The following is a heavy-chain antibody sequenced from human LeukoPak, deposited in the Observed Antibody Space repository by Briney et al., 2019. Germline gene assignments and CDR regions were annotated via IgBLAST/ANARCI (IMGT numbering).Heavy chain of an antibody. V-gene: IGHV4-34*01. CDR2: INHSGST. J-gene: IGHJ4*02. Sequence: GSLRLSCAASGFTFSSYAMSWIRQPPGKGLEWIGEINHSGSTNYNPSLKSRVTISVDTSKNQFSLKLSSVTAADTAVYYCASRVRRGFNWGQGTLVTVSS. D-gene: IGHD1-26*01. CDR3: ASRVRRGFN. CDR1: GFTFSSYA.